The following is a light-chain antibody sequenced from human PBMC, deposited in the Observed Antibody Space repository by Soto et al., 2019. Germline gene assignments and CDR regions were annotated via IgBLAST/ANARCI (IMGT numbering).Light chain of an antibody. V-gene: IGKV3D-15*01. CDR3: QQYNDWPPLT. CDR2: GAS. Sequence: ERVMTQSPATLSVSPGERATLSCRASQSVSSNVAWYQQKPGQAPRLLIYGASTRATGIPARFSGSGSGTEFTLTISSLQSEDFAVYSCQQYNDWPPLTFGGGTKVEIK. J-gene: IGKJ4*01. CDR1: QSVSSN.